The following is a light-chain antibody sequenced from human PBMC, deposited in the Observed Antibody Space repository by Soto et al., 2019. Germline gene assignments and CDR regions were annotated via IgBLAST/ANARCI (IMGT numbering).Light chain of an antibody. CDR2: KAS. V-gene: IGKV1-5*03. CDR1: QSISSW. J-gene: IGKJ2*01. Sequence: DIQMTQSPSTLSASVGDRVTITCRASQSISSWLARYQQKPGKVPKLMIYKASSLESGLPSRFSVSGSGTESTLTTSSLQPDDFATYHGQQYKSYPYTFSQGTKLDIK. CDR3: QQYKSYPYT.